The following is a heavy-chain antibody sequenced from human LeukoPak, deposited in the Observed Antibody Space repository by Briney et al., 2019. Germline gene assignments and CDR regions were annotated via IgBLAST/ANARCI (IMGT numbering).Heavy chain of an antibody. CDR1: GFTFSNYW. Sequence: GGSLRLSCAASGFTFSNYWMSWVRQAPGKGLEWVANIKKDGSEKYYVDSVKGRFTISRDNAKNSLYLQMNSLRVEDMAVYYCASWPYCSSTSCFPYYMDVWGKGTTVTVSS. CDR2: IKKDGSEK. CDR3: ASWPYCSSTSCFPYYMDV. J-gene: IGHJ6*03. V-gene: IGHV3-7*01. D-gene: IGHD2-2*01.